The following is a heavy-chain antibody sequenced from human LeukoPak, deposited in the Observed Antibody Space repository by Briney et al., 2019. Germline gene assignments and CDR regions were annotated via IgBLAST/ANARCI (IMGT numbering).Heavy chain of an antibody. Sequence: SETLSLTCAGHGASFAGYSWSWIRQSPGKGLEWIGEVNRVGYTIYNPSLKSRVNISIDTSTTQFSLRLSSVTVADTAVYFCARERVVSDYNWFDPWGQGTLVTVSS. J-gene: IGHJ5*02. CDR3: ARERVVSDYNWFDP. V-gene: IGHV4-34*01. D-gene: IGHD6-25*01. CDR1: GASFAGYS. CDR2: VNRVGYT.